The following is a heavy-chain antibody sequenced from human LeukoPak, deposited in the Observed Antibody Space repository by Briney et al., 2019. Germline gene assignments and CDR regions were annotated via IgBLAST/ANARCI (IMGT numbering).Heavy chain of an antibody. CDR3: ATWTQGYDYVWGSYRSPTYYFDY. CDR1: GYTLTELS. J-gene: IGHJ4*02. V-gene: IGHV1-24*01. CDR2: FDPEDGET. D-gene: IGHD3-16*02. Sequence: ASVKVSCKVSGYTLTELSMHWVRQAPGKGLEWMGGFDPEDGETIYAQKFQGRVTMTEDTSTDTAYMELSSLRSEDTAVYYCATWTQGYDYVWGSYRSPTYYFDYWGQGTLVTVSS.